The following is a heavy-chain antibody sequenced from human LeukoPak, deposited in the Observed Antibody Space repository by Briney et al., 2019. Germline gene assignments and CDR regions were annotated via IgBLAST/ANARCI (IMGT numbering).Heavy chain of an antibody. V-gene: IGHV4-59*01. CDR1: GGSISSYY. Sequence: SETLSLTCTVSGGSISSYYWSWIRQPPGKGLEWIGYIYYSGSTNYNPSLKSRVTISVDTSKNQFSLKLSSVTAADTAVYYCARRLDYGDYSVDLWGRGTLVTVSS. CDR2: IYYSGST. D-gene: IGHD4-17*01. CDR3: ARRLDYGDYSVDL. J-gene: IGHJ2*01.